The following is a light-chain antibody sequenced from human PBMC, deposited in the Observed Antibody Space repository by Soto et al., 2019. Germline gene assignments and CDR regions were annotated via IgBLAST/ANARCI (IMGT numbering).Light chain of an antibody. CDR3: AAWHDSLNGPV. J-gene: IGLJ3*02. CDR1: RPNIGGNT. CDR2: GNN. Sequence: QSVLTQPPSASGTPGQRVTISCCGRRPNIGGNTVSWYQQLPGTAPKLLIYGNNQRPSGVPDRFSGSKSGTSASLAISGLQSEDEADYYCAAWHDSLNGPVFGGGTKLTVL. V-gene: IGLV1-44*01.